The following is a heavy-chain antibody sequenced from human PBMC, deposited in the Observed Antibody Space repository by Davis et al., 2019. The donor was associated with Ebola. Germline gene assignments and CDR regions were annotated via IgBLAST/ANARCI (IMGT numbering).Heavy chain of an antibody. Sequence: MPSETLSLTCSVSGGSVSSYRHYWGWIRQSPARGLEWIGSIHHRGNTFYSPSLKSRVTMSVDTSRDQISLQLTSVTAADTAVYYCVRHESAMLQGIIWFDPWGRGTLVDVSS. V-gene: IGHV4-39*01. J-gene: IGHJ5*02. D-gene: IGHD3-10*01. CDR2: IHHRGNT. CDR1: GGSVSSYRHY. CDR3: VRHESAMLQGIIWFDP.